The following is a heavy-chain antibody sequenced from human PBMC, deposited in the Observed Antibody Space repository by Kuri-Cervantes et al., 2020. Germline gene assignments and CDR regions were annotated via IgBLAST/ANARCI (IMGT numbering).Heavy chain of an antibody. Sequence: GESLKISCAASGFTFSRSALHWVRQAPGKGLEWVAVISNDGINKYYADSVKGRFTISRDNSKNTLYVQMNSLRAEDTAVYYCAKGKRDYGDYFDYWGQGTLVTVSS. CDR3: AKGKRDYGDYFDY. CDR2: ISNDGINK. J-gene: IGHJ4*02. V-gene: IGHV3-30-3*01. CDR1: GFTFSRSA. D-gene: IGHD4-17*01.